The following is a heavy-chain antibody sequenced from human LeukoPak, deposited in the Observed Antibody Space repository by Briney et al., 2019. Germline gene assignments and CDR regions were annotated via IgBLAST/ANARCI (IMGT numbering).Heavy chain of an antibody. CDR1: GYTFSSYG. D-gene: IGHD2-15*01. CDR2: ISASNGNT. J-gene: IGHJ1*01. Sequence: ASVKVSCKAYGYTFSSYGISWVRQAPGQGPEWMGRISASNGNTNYAQKVQGRVTMTTDTSTSTAYMELRSLSSDDTAVYYCARDSADCSGGSCYSAEYFQHWGQGTLVTVSS. V-gene: IGHV1-18*01. CDR3: ARDSADCSGGSCYSAEYFQH.